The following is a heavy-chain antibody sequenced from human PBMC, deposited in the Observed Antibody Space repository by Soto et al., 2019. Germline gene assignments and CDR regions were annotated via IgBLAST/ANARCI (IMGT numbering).Heavy chain of an antibody. V-gene: IGHV1-69*01. CDR1: GGTFSSYA. J-gene: IGHJ5*02. Sequence: QVQLVQSGAEVKKPGSSVKVSCKASGGTFSSYAISWVREAPGQGLEWMGGIIPMFGTANYAQKFQGRVTITADESTSTAYVELSSLRSEDTAVYYCARGSSGWFTNWFDPWGQGTLVTVSS. D-gene: IGHD6-19*01. CDR2: IIPMFGTA. CDR3: ARGSSGWFTNWFDP.